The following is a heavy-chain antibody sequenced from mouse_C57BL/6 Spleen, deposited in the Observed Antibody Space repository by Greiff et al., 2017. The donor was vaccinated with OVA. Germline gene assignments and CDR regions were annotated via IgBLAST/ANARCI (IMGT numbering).Heavy chain of an antibody. Sequence: EVQLQQSGAELVRPGASVKLSCTASGFNIKDDYMHWVKQRPDQGLEWIGWIDPENGDTEYASKFQGQATITADTSSTTAYLQLSSLTSEDTAVYCSTYYYGSSPRYFDVWGTRTTVTVSS. CDR2: IDPENGDT. J-gene: IGHJ1*03. D-gene: IGHD1-1*01. V-gene: IGHV14-4*01. CDR3: TYYYGSSPRYFDV. CDR1: GFNIKDDY.